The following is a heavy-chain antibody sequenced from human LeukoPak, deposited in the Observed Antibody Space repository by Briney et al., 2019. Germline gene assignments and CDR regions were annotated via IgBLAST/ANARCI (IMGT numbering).Heavy chain of an antibody. CDR3: ARAHYGSGSYNWFDP. D-gene: IGHD3-10*01. CDR2: IYYSGST. Sequence: SSETLSLTCTVSGGSISSYYWGWIRQPPGKGLEWIGYIYYSGSTNYNPSLKSRVTISVDTPKNQFSLKLSSVTAADTAVYYCARAHYGSGSYNWFDPWGQGTLVTVSS. J-gene: IGHJ5*02. CDR1: GGSISSYY. V-gene: IGHV4-59*01.